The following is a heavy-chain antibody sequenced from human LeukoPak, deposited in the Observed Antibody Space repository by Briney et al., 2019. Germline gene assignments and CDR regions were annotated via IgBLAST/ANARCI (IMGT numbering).Heavy chain of an antibody. CDR1: GFTFSSYA. CDR3: AKVLGYSYGFGY. D-gene: IGHD5-18*01. CDR2: ISGSGGST. Sequence: GGSLRLSCAASGFTFSSYAMSWVRQAPGKGLEWVSAISGSGGSTYYADSVRGRFTISRDNSKNTLYLQMNSLRAEDTAVYYCAKVLGYSYGFGYWGQGTLVTVSS. V-gene: IGHV3-23*01. J-gene: IGHJ4*02.